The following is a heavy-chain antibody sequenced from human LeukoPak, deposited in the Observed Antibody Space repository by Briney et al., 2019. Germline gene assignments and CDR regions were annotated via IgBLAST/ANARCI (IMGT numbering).Heavy chain of an antibody. CDR1: AFTFS. CDR3: AKDGNWASVS. Sequence: AQSLTLSRLGAAFTFSAHWVRQVTGKGMEWLTFIRHDGTDQHYADCVRGRFTISRDNSKHTVYLQMNSLRPEDRALYYCAKDGNWASVSWGQGTLVTVSS. D-gene: IGHD7-27*01. V-gene: IGHV3-30*02. J-gene: IGHJ5*02. CDR2: IRHDGTDQ.